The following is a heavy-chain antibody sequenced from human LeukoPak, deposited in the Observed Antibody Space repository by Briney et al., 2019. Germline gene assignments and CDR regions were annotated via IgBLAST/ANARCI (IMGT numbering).Heavy chain of an antibody. J-gene: IGHJ5*02. Sequence: KPSETLSLTRTVSGGSISSSSYYWGWIRQPPGKGLEWIGSFYYSGSTYYNPSLKSRVTISVDTSKNQFSLKLSSVTAADTAVYYCARHRYSYGYWFDPWGQGTLVTVSS. CDR1: GGSISSSSYY. V-gene: IGHV4-39*01. D-gene: IGHD5-18*01. CDR2: FYYSGST. CDR3: ARHRYSYGYWFDP.